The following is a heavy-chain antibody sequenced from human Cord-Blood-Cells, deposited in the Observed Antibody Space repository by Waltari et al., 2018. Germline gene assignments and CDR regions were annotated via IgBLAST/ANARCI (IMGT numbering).Heavy chain of an antibody. V-gene: IGHV4-39*01. CDR3: ASRGVQDVFDL. CDR1: GGSISSSSYY. Sequence: QLQLQESGPGLVKPSETLSLTCTVSGGSISSSSYYWGWIRQPPGKGLEWIGSIYYSGGTYYNPSLKSRVTISVNTSKNQFSLKLSSVTAADTAVYYCASRGVQDVFDLWGRGTLVTVSS. D-gene: IGHD2-15*01. CDR2: IYYSGGT. J-gene: IGHJ2*01.